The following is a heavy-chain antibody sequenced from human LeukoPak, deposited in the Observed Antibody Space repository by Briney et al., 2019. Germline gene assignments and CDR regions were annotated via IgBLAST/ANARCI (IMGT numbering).Heavy chain of an antibody. D-gene: IGHD2-2*01. CDR3: ARVVVVVPAANRRGHWFDP. Sequence: SETLSLTCAVYGGSFSGYYWSWIRQPPWKGLEWIGEINHSGSTNYNPSLKSRVTISVDTSKNQFSLKLSSVTAADTAVYYCARVVVVVPAANRRGHWFDPWGQGTLVTVSS. J-gene: IGHJ5*02. V-gene: IGHV4-34*01. CDR2: INHSGST. CDR1: GGSFSGYY.